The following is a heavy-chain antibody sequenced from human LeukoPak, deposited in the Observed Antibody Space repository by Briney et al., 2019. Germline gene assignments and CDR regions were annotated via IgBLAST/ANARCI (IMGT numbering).Heavy chain of an antibody. CDR3: TRDLMDYDVSTGLHHYYMDV. D-gene: IGHD3-9*01. CDR1: GFTFSSYW. V-gene: IGHV3-74*01. Sequence: GGSLRLSCVASGFTFSSYWMHWVRQDPRKGLVWVSRINGDGRNINYADSVRGRFTISRDNAKNTLYLQMNTLRVEDMAVYYCTRDLMDYDVSTGLHHYYMDVWGQGTTVTVSS. J-gene: IGHJ6*02. CDR2: INGDGRNI.